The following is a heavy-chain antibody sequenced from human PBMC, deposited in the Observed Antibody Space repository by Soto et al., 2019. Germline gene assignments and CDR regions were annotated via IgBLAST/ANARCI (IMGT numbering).Heavy chain of an antibody. J-gene: IGHJ4*02. Sequence: PGGSLRLSCAASGFRFSTYGMHWVRQAPGKGLEWVAVIWYDGSNKYYADSVKGRFTISRDNSKNTLYLQMNSLRVEDTAIYYSAKAWGIDYWGQGTLVTVSS. V-gene: IGHV3-33*06. CDR3: AKAWGIDY. CDR1: GFRFSTYG. CDR2: IWYDGSNK. D-gene: IGHD7-27*01.